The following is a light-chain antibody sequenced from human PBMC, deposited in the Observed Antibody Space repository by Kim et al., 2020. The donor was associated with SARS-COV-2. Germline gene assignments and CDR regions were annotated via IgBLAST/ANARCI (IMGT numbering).Light chain of an antibody. V-gene: IGKV3-15*01. CDR3: QQRYILPLT. Sequence: EIVMTQSPATLSVSPGERATLSCRASQSVSSKIAWYQQKPGQAPRLLMYDASTRATGIPARFSGSGSGTDFTLTISKVQSEDFAIYHCQQRYILPLTFGGGTKVDIK. CDR1: QSVSSK. CDR2: DAS. J-gene: IGKJ4*01.